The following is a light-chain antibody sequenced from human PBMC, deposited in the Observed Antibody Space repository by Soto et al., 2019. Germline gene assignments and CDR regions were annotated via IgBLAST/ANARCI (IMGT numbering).Light chain of an antibody. CDR2: GAS. Sequence: IGMTQSPATLSVSPGERTTLSCRASQIISNNLAWYQQKRGQAPRLLIFGASTRATGIPARFSGSGSGTEFTLTISSLQSEDFAVYYCQQYNKWPPTFGGGTRVEIK. CDR1: QIISNN. V-gene: IGKV3-15*01. J-gene: IGKJ4*01. CDR3: QQYNKWPPT.